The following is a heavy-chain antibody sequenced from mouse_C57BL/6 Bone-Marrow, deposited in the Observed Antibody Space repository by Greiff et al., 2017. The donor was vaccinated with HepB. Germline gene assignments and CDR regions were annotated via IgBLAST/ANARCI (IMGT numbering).Heavy chain of an antibody. V-gene: IGHV1-55*01. Sequence: QVQLQQSGAELVKPGASVKMSCKASGYTFTSYWITWVKQRPGQGLEWIGDIYPGSGSTNYNEKFKSKATLTVDTSSSTAYMQLSSLTSEDSAVYYCARSYYGSSYDWYFDVWGTGTTVTVSS. CDR1: GYTFTSYW. J-gene: IGHJ1*03. D-gene: IGHD1-1*01. CDR2: IYPGSGST. CDR3: ARSYYGSSYDWYFDV.